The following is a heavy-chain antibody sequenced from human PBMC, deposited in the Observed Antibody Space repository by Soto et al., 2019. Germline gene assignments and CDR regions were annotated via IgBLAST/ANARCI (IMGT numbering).Heavy chain of an antibody. CDR2: IYYSGST. J-gene: IGHJ6*02. D-gene: IGHD3-10*01. Sequence: SETLSLTCTVSGGSISSDYWSWIRQPPGKGLEWIGYIYYSGSTNYNPSLKSRVTISVDTSKNQFSLKLSSVTAADTAVYYCARVMVTMVRGVRYYYYYGMDVWGQGTTVT. V-gene: IGHV4-59*01. CDR1: GGSISSDY. CDR3: ARVMVTMVRGVRYYYYYGMDV.